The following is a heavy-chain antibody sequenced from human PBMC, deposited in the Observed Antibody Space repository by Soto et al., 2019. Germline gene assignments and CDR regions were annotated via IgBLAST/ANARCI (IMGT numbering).Heavy chain of an antibody. D-gene: IGHD2-2*03. V-gene: IGHV1-69*13. J-gene: IGHJ6*02. CDR2: IIPIFGTT. CDR1: GYTFSGYY. Sequence: SVKVSCKASGYTFSGYYIHWLRQAPGRGLEWMGGIIPIFGTTNYAQNFRARVTITADESTSTAYMELSSLTSEDTAVYYCGSVGYCSSTNCLFYYYHYGMDVWGQGTTVTVSS. CDR3: GSVGYCSSTNCLFYYYHYGMDV.